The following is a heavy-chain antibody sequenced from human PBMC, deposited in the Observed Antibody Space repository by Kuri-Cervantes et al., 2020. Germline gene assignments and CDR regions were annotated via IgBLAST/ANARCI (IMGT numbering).Heavy chain of an antibody. D-gene: IGHD3-10*01. CDR3: ARGKRSGSYYNEPYYYYGMDV. CDR1: GFTFSSYG. Sequence: GGSLRLSCAASGFTFSSYGMHWVRQATGKGLEWVSAIGTAGDTYYPGSVKGRFTISRENAKNSLYLQMNSLRAGDTAVYYCARGKRSGSYYNEPYYYYGMDVWGQGTMVTVSS. CDR2: IGTAGDT. J-gene: IGHJ6*02. V-gene: IGHV3-13*01.